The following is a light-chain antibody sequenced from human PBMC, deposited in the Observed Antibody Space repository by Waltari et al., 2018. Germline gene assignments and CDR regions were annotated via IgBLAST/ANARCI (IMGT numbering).Light chain of an antibody. CDR3: QQRSSWPIFT. CDR2: DAS. J-gene: IGKJ3*01. Sequence: EIVLTQSPATLSLSPGERATLSCRASQSVSRYLAWYHQKPGQAPRLLIYDASNRATGIPARFSGSGSGTDFTRTISSLEPEDFAVYDCQQRSSWPIFTFGPGTKVDIK. V-gene: IGKV3-11*01. CDR1: QSVSRY.